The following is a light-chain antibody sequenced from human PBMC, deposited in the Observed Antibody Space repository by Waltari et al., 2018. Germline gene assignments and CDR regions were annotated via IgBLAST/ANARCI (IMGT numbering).Light chain of an antibody. CDR1: QSVSRY. CDR2: DAS. Sequence: EIVLTQSPATLSLSPGERATLSCRASQSVSRYLAWYQQKPGQAPRLLIYDASNRATGIPARFSGSGSGTDFTLTISSLEPEDVAVYYCQRRGHWPPGATFGPGTRVYIK. V-gene: IGKV3-11*01. J-gene: IGKJ3*01. CDR3: QRRGHWPPGAT.